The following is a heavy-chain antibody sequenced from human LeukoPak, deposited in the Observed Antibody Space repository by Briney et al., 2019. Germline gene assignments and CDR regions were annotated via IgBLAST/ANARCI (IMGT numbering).Heavy chain of an antibody. CDR3: ARDQGRRQDAFDI. CDR2: ISSSSSYI. Sequence: GGSLRLSCAASGFTFSSYSMNWVRQAPGKGLEWVSSISSSSSYIYYADSVKGRFTISRDNAKNSLYLQMNSLRAEDTAVYYCARDQGRRQDAFDIWGQGTMVTVSS. CDR1: GFTFSSYS. V-gene: IGHV3-21*01. J-gene: IGHJ3*02.